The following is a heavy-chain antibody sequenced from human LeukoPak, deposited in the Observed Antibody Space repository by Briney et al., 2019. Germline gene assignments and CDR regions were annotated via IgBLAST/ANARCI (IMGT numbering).Heavy chain of an antibody. CDR1: GFTFSSYW. Sequence: PGGPLRLSCAASGFTFSSYWMSWVGQAPGRGREWVANIKQDGSEKYYVDSVKGRFTISRDNAKNSLYLQMNSLRAEDTAVYYCARERGWGSRYFDLWGRGTLVTVSS. V-gene: IGHV3-7*01. CDR3: ARERGWGSRYFDL. J-gene: IGHJ2*01. D-gene: IGHD7-27*01. CDR2: IKQDGSEK.